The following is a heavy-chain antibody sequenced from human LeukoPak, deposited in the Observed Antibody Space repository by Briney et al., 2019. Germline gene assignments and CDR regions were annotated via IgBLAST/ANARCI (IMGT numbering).Heavy chain of an antibody. CDR1: GGSISNYY. V-gene: IGHV4-59*01. CDR3: ARWNEGLDY. CDR2: IYNSVTT. Sequence: SETLSLTCTVSGGSISNYYWSWMRQPPWKGLEWVGYIYNSVTTNYNPSLKSRVTISLDTSKSQFSLKLYSVTAADTAVYYCARWNEGLDYWGQGALVTVSS. J-gene: IGHJ4*02. D-gene: IGHD1-1*01.